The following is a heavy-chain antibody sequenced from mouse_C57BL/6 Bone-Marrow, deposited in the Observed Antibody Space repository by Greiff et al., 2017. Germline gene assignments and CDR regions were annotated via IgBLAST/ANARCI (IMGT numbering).Heavy chain of an antibody. CDR2: IYPRSGNT. Sequence: QVQLKESGAELARPGASVKLSCKASGYTFTSYGISWVKQRTGQGLEWIGEIYPRSGNTYYNEKFKGKATLTADKSSSTAYMELRSLTSEDSAVYFCARYAYYYGSSYAMDYWGQGTSVTVSS. J-gene: IGHJ4*01. V-gene: IGHV1-81*01. CDR3: ARYAYYYGSSYAMDY. D-gene: IGHD1-1*01. CDR1: GYTFTSYG.